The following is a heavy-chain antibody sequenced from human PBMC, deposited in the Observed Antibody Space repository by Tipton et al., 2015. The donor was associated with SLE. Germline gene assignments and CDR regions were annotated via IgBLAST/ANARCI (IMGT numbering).Heavy chain of an antibody. CDR1: GGSISSSRSY. D-gene: IGHD2-15*01. CDR2: IYYSGST. V-gene: IGHV4-39*01. Sequence: TLSLTCTVSGGSISSSRSYWGWIRQPPGKGLECIGNIYYSGSTYYNPSLKSRVTISVDTSKNQFSLKLNSVTAADTALYYCARNKEVVASLGYFDYWGQGTLVTVSS. J-gene: IGHJ4*02. CDR3: ARNKEVVASLGYFDY.